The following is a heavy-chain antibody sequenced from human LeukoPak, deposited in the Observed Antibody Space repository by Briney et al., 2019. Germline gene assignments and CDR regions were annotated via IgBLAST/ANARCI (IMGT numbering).Heavy chain of an antibody. CDR2: IYYSGST. CDR3: ARDPLEYSSSGGIDP. V-gene: IGHV4-39*07. J-gene: IGHJ5*02. CDR1: GGSISSSSYY. Sequence: SETLSLACTVSGGSISSSSYYWGWIRQPPGKGLEGIGSIYYSGSTYYNPSLKSRVTISVDTSKNQFSLKLSSVTAADTAVYYCARDPLEYSSSGGIDPWGQGTLVTVSS. D-gene: IGHD6-6*01.